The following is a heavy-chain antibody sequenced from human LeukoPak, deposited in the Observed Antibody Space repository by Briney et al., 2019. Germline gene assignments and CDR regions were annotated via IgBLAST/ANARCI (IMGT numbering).Heavy chain of an antibody. D-gene: IGHD2-21*01. V-gene: IGHV1-2*02. CDR2: INPKSGGRDT. Sequence: GASVKVSCKALEYTFTDYYIHWVRQAPGQGLEWMGWINPKSGGRDTNYAQKFRGRVTMTTDTSISTAYMELSRLRSDGTAVYFCAKGHYDGDHPHYDGGSVDSWGQGTHITVSS. J-gene: IGHJ4*02. CDR1: EYTFTDYY. CDR3: AKGHYDGDHPHYDGGSVDS.